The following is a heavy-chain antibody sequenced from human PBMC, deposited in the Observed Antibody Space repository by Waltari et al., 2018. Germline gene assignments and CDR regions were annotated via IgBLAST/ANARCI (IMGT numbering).Heavy chain of an antibody. CDR1: GGSFSGYY. Sequence: QVQLQQWGAGLLKPSETLSLTCAVYGGSFSGYYWSWIRQPPGKGLEWIGEINHSGSTNSNPSLKSRVTISVDTSKNQFSLKLSAVTAADTAVYYCARGWGLGYCSSTSCHLDYWGQGTLVTVSS. V-gene: IGHV4-34*01. CDR2: INHSGST. J-gene: IGHJ4*02. D-gene: IGHD2-2*01. CDR3: ARGWGLGYCSSTSCHLDY.